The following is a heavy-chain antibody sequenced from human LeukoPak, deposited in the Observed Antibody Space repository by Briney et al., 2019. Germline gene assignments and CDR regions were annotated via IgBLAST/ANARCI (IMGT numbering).Heavy chain of an antibody. Sequence: GESLKISCQGSGYSFTNYWIGWVRQTPGKGLEWMGIIFPGDSDTRYSPSSQGQVTISADKSISTAYLQWSSLKASDTAIYYCARLGADCGGDCYPMDVWGQGTTVTVSS. CDR1: GYSFTNYW. J-gene: IGHJ6*02. V-gene: IGHV5-51*01. CDR3: ARLGADCGGDCYPMDV. D-gene: IGHD2-21*02. CDR2: IFPGDSDT.